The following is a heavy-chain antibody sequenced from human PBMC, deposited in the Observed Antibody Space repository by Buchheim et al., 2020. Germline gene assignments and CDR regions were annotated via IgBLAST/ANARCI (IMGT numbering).Heavy chain of an antibody. Sequence: QVQLQESGPGLVKPSQTLSLTCTVSGGSISSGSYYWSWIRQPAGKGLEWIGRIYTSGSTNSNPSLKSRVTISVDTSKNQFSQKLSSVTAADTAVYYCAREGLYDFWSGYSKYNWFDPWGQGTL. CDR3: AREGLYDFWSGYSKYNWFDP. CDR2: IYTSGST. J-gene: IGHJ5*02. V-gene: IGHV4-61*02. CDR1: GGSISSGSYY. D-gene: IGHD3-3*01.